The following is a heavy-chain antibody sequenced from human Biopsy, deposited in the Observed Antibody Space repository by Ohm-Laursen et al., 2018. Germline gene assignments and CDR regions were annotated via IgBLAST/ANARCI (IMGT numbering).Heavy chain of an antibody. CDR2: IWYDGSNK. J-gene: IGHJ4*02. V-gene: IGHV3-33*08. Sequence: SLRLSCAASGFTFSSYYMSWVRQAPGKGLEWLAVIWYDGSNKYYGDSVQGRFTISRDNSKNTVYLQMNSLRAEDTAIYYCARDSTINTVTTADYWGQGTLVTVSS. D-gene: IGHD4-11*01. CDR3: ARDSTINTVTTADY. CDR1: GFTFSSYY.